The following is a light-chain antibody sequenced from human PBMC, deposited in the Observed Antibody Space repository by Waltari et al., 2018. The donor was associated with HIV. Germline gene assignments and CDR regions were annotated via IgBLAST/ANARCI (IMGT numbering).Light chain of an antibody. CDR3: QQYHNWPPFT. V-gene: IGKV3-15*01. CDR1: QSVSSN. CDR2: GAS. Sequence: EIVMTQSPATLSVSPGERATLSCRASQSVSSNLAWYRQKPGQAPRLLIYGASTRATGIPARFSGSGSGTEFTLTISSLQSEDFAVYYCQQYHNWPPFTFGQGTKLEI. J-gene: IGKJ2*01.